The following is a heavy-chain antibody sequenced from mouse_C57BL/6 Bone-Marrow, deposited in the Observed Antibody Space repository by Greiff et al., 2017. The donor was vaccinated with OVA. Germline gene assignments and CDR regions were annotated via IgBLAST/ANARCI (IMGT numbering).Heavy chain of an antibody. Sequence: EVQLVESGGGLVQPGGSMKLSCAASGFTFSDAWMDWVRQSPEKGLEWVAEIRNKANNHATYYAESVKGRFTISRDDSKSSVYLQMNSLRAEDTGIYYCQITTVVATDAMDYWGQGTSVTVSS. D-gene: IGHD1-1*01. CDR3: QITTVVATDAMDY. CDR1: GFTFSDAW. CDR2: IRNKANNHAT. V-gene: IGHV6-6*01. J-gene: IGHJ4*01.